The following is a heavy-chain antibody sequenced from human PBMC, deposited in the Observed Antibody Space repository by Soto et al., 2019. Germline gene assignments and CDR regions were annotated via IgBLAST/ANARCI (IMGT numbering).Heavy chain of an antibody. CDR2: INPNSGGT. CDR1: GYTFTGYY. V-gene: IGHV1-2*04. J-gene: IGHJ6*02. CDR3: ARALYGSGSYYNPSLIDYYYGMDV. D-gene: IGHD3-10*01. Sequence: GASVKVSCKASGYTFTGYYMHWVRQAPGQGLEWMGWINPNSGGTNYAQKFQGWVTMTRDTSISTAYMELSRLRSDDTAVYYCARALYGSGSYYNPSLIDYYYGMDVWGQGTTVTVSS.